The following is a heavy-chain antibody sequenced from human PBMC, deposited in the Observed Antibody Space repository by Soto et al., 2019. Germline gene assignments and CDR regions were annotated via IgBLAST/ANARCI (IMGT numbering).Heavy chain of an antibody. V-gene: IGHV3-21*01. CDR1: TFSTYS. J-gene: IGHJ5*02. D-gene: IGHD1-26*01. CDR3: ARDQGGSYDSWFVP. CDR2: ISSSSSYI. Sequence: EVQLVESGGGLVKPGGSLRLSCAFTFSTYSLNWVRQAPGKGLEWVSSISSSSSYIKYADSVKGRFTISRDNAKNSLYLQMNSLRAEDTAVYYCARDQGGSYDSWFVPWGQGTLVTVSS.